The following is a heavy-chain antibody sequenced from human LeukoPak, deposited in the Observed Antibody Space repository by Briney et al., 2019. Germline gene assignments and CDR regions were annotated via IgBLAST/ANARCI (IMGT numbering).Heavy chain of an antibody. CDR1: GGSISSYY. CDR3: ARLALGFDP. CDR2: IYYSGST. D-gene: IGHD2-21*01. Sequence: SETLSLTCTVSGGSISSYYWSWIRQPPGGGLQWIGYIYYSGSTNYNPSLKSRVTISVDTSKNQFSLKLSSVTAADTAVYYCARLALGFDPWGQGTLVTVSS. V-gene: IGHV4-59*01. J-gene: IGHJ5*02.